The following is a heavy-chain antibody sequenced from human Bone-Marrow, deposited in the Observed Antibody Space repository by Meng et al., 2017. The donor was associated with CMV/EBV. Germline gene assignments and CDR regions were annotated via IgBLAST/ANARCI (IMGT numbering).Heavy chain of an antibody. CDR3: ARLTPDIVVVPAADYYYYGIDV. J-gene: IGHJ6*02. Sequence: GGSLRHLCKGSGYNFTDYWIGWVRQKSGQGLECMGIIYPGDSDTRYSPSFQGQVPISADKSISTAYLQWSSLKASDTAMYHCARLTPDIVVVPAADYYYYGIDVWGQGTTVTFSS. V-gene: IGHV5-51*01. CDR2: IYPGDSDT. D-gene: IGHD2-2*01. CDR1: GYNFTDYW.